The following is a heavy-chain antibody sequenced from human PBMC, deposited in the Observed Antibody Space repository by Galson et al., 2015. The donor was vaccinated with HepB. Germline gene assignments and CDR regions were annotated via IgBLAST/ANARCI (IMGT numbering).Heavy chain of an antibody. V-gene: IGHV1-2*02. Sequence: SVKVSCKAFGYTFTGYYIHWVRKAPGQGLEWMGWINPNSGGTNYAQKFQGRVTMTRDTSISTAYMELSRLRSDDTAVYYCARVYYYDSSGCNDYWGQGTLVTVSS. D-gene: IGHD3-22*01. CDR2: INPNSGGT. CDR3: ARVYYYDSSGCNDY. J-gene: IGHJ4*02. CDR1: GYTFTGYY.